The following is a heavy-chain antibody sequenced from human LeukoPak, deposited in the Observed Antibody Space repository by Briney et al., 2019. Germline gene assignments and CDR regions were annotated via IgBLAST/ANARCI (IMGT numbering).Heavy chain of an antibody. CDR2: IYYSGST. D-gene: IGHD1-14*01. J-gene: IGHJ4*02. Sequence: SETLSLTCTVSGGSISSGSYYWGWIRQPPGKGLEWIGNIYYSGSTYYNPSLKSRVSISVDTSKNQFSLKLTSVTAADTAVYYCARAPEYGLYYFDSWGQGTLVTVSS. V-gene: IGHV4-39*07. CDR1: GGSISSGSYY. CDR3: ARAPEYGLYYFDS.